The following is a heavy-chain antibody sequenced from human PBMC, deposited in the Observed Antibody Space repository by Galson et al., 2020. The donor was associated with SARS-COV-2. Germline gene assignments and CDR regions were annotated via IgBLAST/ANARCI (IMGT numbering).Heavy chain of an antibody. CDR1: GYSFTSYW. V-gene: IGHV5-51*01. CDR3: ARPRVYDSSGYYYGGGYYFDY. J-gene: IGHJ4*02. D-gene: IGHD3-22*01. Sequence: GGSLRLSCKGSGYSFTSYWIGWVRQMPGKGLEWMGIIYPGDSDTRYSPSFQGQVTISADKSISTAYLQWSSLKASDTAMYYCARPRVYDSSGYYYGGGYYFDYWGQGTLVTVSS. CDR2: IYPGDSDT.